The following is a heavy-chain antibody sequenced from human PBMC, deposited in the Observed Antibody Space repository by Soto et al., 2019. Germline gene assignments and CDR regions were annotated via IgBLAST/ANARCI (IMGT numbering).Heavy chain of an antibody. Sequence: EVQLVESGGGLVQPGGSLRLSCAASGFTFSSYWMSWVRQAPGKGLEWVANIKQDGSEKYYVDSVKGRFTISRDNAKNSLYLQMNRRRAEDTDVYYCSRCSPNPGAHWGQGTLVTVSS. V-gene: IGHV3-7*03. CDR1: GFTFSSYW. CDR2: IKQDGSEK. J-gene: IGHJ4*02. D-gene: IGHD2-15*01. CDR3: SRCSPNPGAH.